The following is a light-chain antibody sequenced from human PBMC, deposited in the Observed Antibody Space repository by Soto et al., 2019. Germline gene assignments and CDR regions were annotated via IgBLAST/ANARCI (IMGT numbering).Light chain of an antibody. CDR3: QKYNSAPRT. CDR1: QSISTS. V-gene: IGKV1-27*01. J-gene: IGKJ1*01. Sequence: DIQLTQSPSSLSASVGDRVTITCRASQSISTSLNWYQQKPGKAPNLLIYAASTLQSGVPSRFSGSGSGTDSTLTISSLQPEDVATYYCQKYNSAPRTFGQGTKVDIK. CDR2: AAS.